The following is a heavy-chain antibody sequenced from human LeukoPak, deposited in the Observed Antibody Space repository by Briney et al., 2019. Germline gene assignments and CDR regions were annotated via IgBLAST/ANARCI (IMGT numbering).Heavy chain of an antibody. V-gene: IGHV3-21*01. D-gene: IGHD3-9*01. J-gene: IGHJ4*02. CDR2: ISSSSSHI. Sequence: GGSLRLSCAASGFTFSSYSMNWVRQAPGKGLEWVSSISSSSSHIYYADSVKGRFTISRDNAKNSLYLQMNSLRAEDTAVYYCATDWLPPQPSDYWGQGTLVTVSS. CDR3: ATDWLPPQPSDY. CDR1: GFTFSSYS.